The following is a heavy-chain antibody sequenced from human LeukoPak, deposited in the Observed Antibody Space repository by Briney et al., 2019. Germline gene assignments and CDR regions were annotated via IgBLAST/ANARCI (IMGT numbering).Heavy chain of an antibody. V-gene: IGHV1-2*02. Sequence: RASVKVSCKASGDTLTGYFIHWVRQAPGQGLEWMGWINPNSGDTNYAQKFQGRVTMTRDTSISTAYMELSRLRSDDTAVYYCARGDPEGLDYWGQGTLVTVSS. CDR2: INPNSGDT. J-gene: IGHJ4*02. CDR3: ARGDPEGLDY. CDR1: GDTLTGYF.